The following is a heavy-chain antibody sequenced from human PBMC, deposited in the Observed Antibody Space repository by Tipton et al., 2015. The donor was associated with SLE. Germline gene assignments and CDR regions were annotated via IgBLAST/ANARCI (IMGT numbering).Heavy chain of an antibody. CDR2: IYYSGST. CDR3: ARGPYCSSTSCPIWFDP. D-gene: IGHD2-2*01. CDR1: GGSISSGGYY. J-gene: IGHJ5*02. Sequence: LSLTCTVSGGSISSGGYYWSWIRQHPGKGLEWIGYIYYSGSTYYNLSLKSRVTISVDTSKNQFSLKLSSVTAADTAVYYCARGPYCSSTSCPIWFDPWGQGTLVTVSS. V-gene: IGHV4-31*03.